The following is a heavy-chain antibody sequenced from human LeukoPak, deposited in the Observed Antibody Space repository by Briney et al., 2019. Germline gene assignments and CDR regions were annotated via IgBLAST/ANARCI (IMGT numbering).Heavy chain of an antibody. CDR2: IITSSTYI. J-gene: IGHJ4*02. D-gene: IGHD6-19*01. CDR3: ARGKYSSGWFDY. Sequence: PGGSLRLSCAASGFTFSSYSMSWVRQAPGKGLEWVSSIITSSTYISYADSVKGRFTISRDNAKNSLYLQMNSLRAEDTAVYYCARGKYSSGWFDYWGQGTLVTVSS. CDR1: GFTFSSYS. V-gene: IGHV3-21*01.